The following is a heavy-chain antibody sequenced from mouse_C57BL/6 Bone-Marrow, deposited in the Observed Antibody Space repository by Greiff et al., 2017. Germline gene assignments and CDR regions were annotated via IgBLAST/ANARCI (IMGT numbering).Heavy chain of an antibody. CDR2: IYPRSGNT. CDR1: GYTFTSYG. D-gene: IGHD1-1*01. Sequence: VQLQQSGAELARPGASVKLSCKASGYTFTSYGISWVKQRTGQGLEWIGEIYPRSGNTYYNEKFKGKATLTADKSSSTAYMELRSLTSEDSAVYFCARRSQVGDYFDYWGQGTTLTVSS. J-gene: IGHJ2*01. V-gene: IGHV1-81*01. CDR3: ARRSQVGDYFDY.